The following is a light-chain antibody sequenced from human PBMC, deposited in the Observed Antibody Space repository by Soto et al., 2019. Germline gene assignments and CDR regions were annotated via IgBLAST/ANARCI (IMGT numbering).Light chain of an antibody. CDR2: DAS. V-gene: IGKV3-11*01. CDR1: QSVSSY. J-gene: IGKJ1*01. Sequence: ETVMTQSPATLSVSPGERATLSCRASQSVSSYLAWYQQKPGQAPRLLIYDASNRATGIPARFSGSGSGTDFTLTISSLEPEDFAVYYCQQRSNWPLTWTFGQGTKVDIK. CDR3: QQRSNWPLTWT.